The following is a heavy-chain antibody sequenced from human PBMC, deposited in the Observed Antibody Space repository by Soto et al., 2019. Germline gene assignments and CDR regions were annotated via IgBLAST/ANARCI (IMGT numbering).Heavy chain of an antibody. Sequence: ASVKVSCKASGYTFTSYGISWVRQAPGQGLEWMGWISAYNGNTNYAQKLQGRVTMTTDTSTSTAYMELRSLRSDDTAVYYCAREIVRNYDILTGYYNNYYYYCMDVWGKGTTVTVSS. CDR2: ISAYNGNT. J-gene: IGHJ6*03. CDR1: GYTFTSYG. CDR3: AREIVRNYDILTGYYNNYYYYCMDV. D-gene: IGHD3-9*01. V-gene: IGHV1-18*01.